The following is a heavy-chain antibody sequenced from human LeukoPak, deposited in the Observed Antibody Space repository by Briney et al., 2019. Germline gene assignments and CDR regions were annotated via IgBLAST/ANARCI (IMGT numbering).Heavy chain of an antibody. Sequence: GGSLRLSCAASGFTFSSYWMSWVRQAPGKGLEWVANIKQDGSEKYYVDSVKGRFTIFRDNAQNSLYLQMNSLRAEDTAVYYCARVRGGYCSGGSCYSAFDIWGQGTMVTVSS. V-gene: IGHV3-7*04. J-gene: IGHJ3*02. D-gene: IGHD2-15*01. CDR2: IKQDGSEK. CDR1: GFTFSSYW. CDR3: ARVRGGYCSGGSCYSAFDI.